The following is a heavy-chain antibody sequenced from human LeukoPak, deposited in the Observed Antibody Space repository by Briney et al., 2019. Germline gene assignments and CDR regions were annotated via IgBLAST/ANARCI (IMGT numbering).Heavy chain of an antibody. CDR2: ISCSGGST. D-gene: IGHD2-15*01. Sequence: GGSVRLSCAASGFTFSSYGMSWVRQAPGKGLEWVSAISCSGGSTYYEDSVKGRFTISRDNSTNTLYLQMNSLRAEDTAVYYCAKDRPMGGGSQYYFDYWGQGTLVTVSS. V-gene: IGHV3-23*01. J-gene: IGHJ4*02. CDR1: GFTFSSYG. CDR3: AKDRPMGGGSQYYFDY.